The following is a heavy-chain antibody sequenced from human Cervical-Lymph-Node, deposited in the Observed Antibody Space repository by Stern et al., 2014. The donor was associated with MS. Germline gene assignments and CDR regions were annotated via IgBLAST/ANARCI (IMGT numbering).Heavy chain of an antibody. CDR2: IYPGDSDI. CDR3: ARRGRGGTNYWYYFDY. D-gene: IGHD2-8*02. Sequence: QLVQSGAELKKPGESLKISCKGSGYNFTSYWIGWVRQMPGKGLEWMGIIYPGDSDIRYSPSFEGQVTISADKSISTAYLQWSSLKASDTAMYFCARRGRGGTNYWYYFDYWGPGTLVTVSS. J-gene: IGHJ4*02. CDR1: GYNFTSYW. V-gene: IGHV5-51*03.